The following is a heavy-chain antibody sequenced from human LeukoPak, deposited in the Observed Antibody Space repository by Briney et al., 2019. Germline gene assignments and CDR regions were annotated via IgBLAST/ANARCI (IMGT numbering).Heavy chain of an antibody. CDR1: GDSISSGDYY. D-gene: IGHD6-13*01. CDR3: ARDRGIGSSWSISMDV. V-gene: IGHV4-61*02. CDR2: ISSSGST. J-gene: IGHJ6*03. Sequence: SETLSLTCTVSGDSISSGDYYWSWIRQPAGKGLEWIGRISSSGSTNYNPSLKSRVTISVDTSKNQFSLKLSSVTAEDTAVYYCARDRGIGSSWSISMDVWGKGTTVTVSS.